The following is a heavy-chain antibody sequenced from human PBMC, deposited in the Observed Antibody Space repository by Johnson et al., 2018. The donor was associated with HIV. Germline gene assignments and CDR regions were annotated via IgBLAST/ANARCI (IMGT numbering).Heavy chain of an antibody. CDR3: AETPGIAAAGTGYAFDI. Sequence: QMQLVESGGGVVQPGRSLRLSCAASGFTFSNYAMHWVRQAPGKGLEWVAVISYDGSYKYYADSVKGRFTISRDNSKNTLSLHMNSLRAEDTAVFYCAETPGIAAAGTGYAFDIWGQGTMVTVSS. D-gene: IGHD6-13*01. CDR1: GFTFSNYA. V-gene: IGHV3-30*01. J-gene: IGHJ3*02. CDR2: ISYDGSYK.